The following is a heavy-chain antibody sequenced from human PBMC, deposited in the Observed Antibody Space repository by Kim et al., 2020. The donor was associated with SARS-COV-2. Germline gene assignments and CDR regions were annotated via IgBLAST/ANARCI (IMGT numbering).Heavy chain of an antibody. CDR2: ISYDGRNE. CDR1: GFTFRTYA. J-gene: IGHJ4*02. D-gene: IGHD3-16*01. Sequence: GGSLRLSWADSGFTFRTYAMHWVRQAPGKGLEWVAVISYDGRNEYYADSVKGRFTISRDNSKNTLYLQMNSLRVEDTAMYHCARDRFGSVVRGVDYWGQGTLGTVSS. CDR3: ARDRFGSVVRGVDY. V-gene: IGHV3-30*04.